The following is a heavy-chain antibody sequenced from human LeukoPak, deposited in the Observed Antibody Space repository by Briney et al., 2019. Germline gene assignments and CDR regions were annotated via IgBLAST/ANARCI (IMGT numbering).Heavy chain of an antibody. CDR3: ARDVDYAFDY. J-gene: IGHJ4*02. CDR2: IWYDGSNK. Sequence: PGRSLRLSCAASGFTFSNYGMHWVRQAPGKGLEWVAVIWYDGSNKYYADSVKGRFTISRDNSKNTLYLQMNSLRAEDTAVYYCARDVDYAFDYWGQGTLVTVSS. CDR1: GFTFSNYG. V-gene: IGHV3-33*01. D-gene: IGHD4-17*01.